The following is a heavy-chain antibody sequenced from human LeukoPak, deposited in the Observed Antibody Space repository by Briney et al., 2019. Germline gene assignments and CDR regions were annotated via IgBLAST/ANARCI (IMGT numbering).Heavy chain of an antibody. CDR1: GGSISSYY. Sequence: SETLSLTCTVSGGSISSYYWSWIRQPPGKGLEWIGYIYYSGSTNYNPSLKSRVTISVDTSKNQFSLKLNSVTAVDTAVYYCARLTAAGTLFQYWGQGTLVTVSS. J-gene: IGHJ1*01. V-gene: IGHV4-59*08. D-gene: IGHD6-13*01. CDR2: IYYSGST. CDR3: ARLTAAGTLFQY.